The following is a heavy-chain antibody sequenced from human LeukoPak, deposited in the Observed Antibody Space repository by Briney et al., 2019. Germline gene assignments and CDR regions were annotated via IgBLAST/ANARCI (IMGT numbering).Heavy chain of an antibody. CDR2: ICFGGST. Sequence: SETLSLTCTVSGGSISSSDYYWGWIRQPPGKGLEWIGSICFGGSTYYNPSLKSRVTISVDTSMNQFSLKLSFVTTADTAVYYCARALGYCSGGSCTRGYNWFDPGGQGTLVTVS. J-gene: IGHJ5*02. V-gene: IGHV4-39*01. CDR1: GGSISSSDYY. D-gene: IGHD2-15*01. CDR3: ARALGYCSGGSCTRGYNWFDP.